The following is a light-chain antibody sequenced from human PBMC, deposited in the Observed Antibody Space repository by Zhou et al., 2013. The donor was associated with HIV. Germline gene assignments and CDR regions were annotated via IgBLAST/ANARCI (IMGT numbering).Light chain of an antibody. CDR1: QSVSSS. V-gene: IGKV3D-15*01. J-gene: IGKJ3*01. CDR2: GAS. Sequence: EIVMTQSPATLSVSPGETVTLSCRASQSVSSSLAWYQQKPGQAPRLLIYGASSRATGIPDRFSGSGSGTDFTLTISSLQPEDVATYYCQKYSSAPFTFGPGTKVDI. CDR3: QKYSSAPFT.